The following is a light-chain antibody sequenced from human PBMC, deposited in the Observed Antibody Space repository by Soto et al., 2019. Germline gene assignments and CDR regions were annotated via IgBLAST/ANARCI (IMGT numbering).Light chain of an antibody. Sequence: DIQMTQSPSSLSASVGDRVTITCQASQNINNYLNWYQQKPGRAPKLLIYDASNLEAGVPSRFRGSGSGTYFTFTISRLQPEDIVTYYCQQYENLPTFGQGTRLEIK. CDR2: DAS. CDR3: QQYENLPT. J-gene: IGKJ5*01. V-gene: IGKV1-33*01. CDR1: QNINNY.